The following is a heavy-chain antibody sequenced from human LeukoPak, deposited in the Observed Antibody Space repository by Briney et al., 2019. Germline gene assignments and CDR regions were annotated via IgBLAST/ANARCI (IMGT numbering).Heavy chain of an antibody. CDR2: IYYSGST. Sequence: SETLSLTCTVSGGSISSYYWSWIRQAPGKGLEWIGYIYYSGSTNYNPSLKSRVTISVDTSKNQFSLKLSSVTAADTAVYYCARAPVNYYDSSGYYWFDPWGQGTLVTVSS. J-gene: IGHJ5*02. D-gene: IGHD3-22*01. CDR3: ARAPVNYYDSSGYYWFDP. CDR1: GGSISSYY. V-gene: IGHV4-59*01.